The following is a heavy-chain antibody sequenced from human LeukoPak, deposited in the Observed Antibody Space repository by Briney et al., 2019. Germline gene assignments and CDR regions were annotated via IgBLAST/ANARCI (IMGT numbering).Heavy chain of an antibody. J-gene: IGHJ4*02. D-gene: IGHD1-1*01. CDR3: AREGQRHLFDS. CDR1: GASIGSGGFY. CDR2: IYYTGGA. V-gene: IGHV4-31*03. Sequence: SETLSLTCTVSGASIGSGGFYWTWIRQHAGKGLEWIGYIYYTGGAEYNPSLKSRVTLSVDPSGSHFSLNLTSVTAADTAVYCAREGQRHLFDSWGQGTLVTVSA.